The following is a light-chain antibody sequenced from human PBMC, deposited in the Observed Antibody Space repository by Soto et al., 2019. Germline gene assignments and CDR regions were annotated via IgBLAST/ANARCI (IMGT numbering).Light chain of an antibody. V-gene: IGLV2-14*01. CDR1: NTDVGGYNY. CDR3: LSFASGNHRV. CDR2: EAS. Sequence: QSALTQPASVSGSPGQSITISCTGTNTDVGGYNYVSWYQQHPGKAPQLIIFEASNRPSGVPARFSGSKSGTTASLTISGLQPEDEADYYCLSFASGNHRVFGNGTKVTV. J-gene: IGLJ1*01.